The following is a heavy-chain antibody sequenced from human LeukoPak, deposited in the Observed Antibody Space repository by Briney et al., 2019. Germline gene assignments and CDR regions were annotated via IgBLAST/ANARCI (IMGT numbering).Heavy chain of an antibody. J-gene: IGHJ4*02. Sequence: GGSLRLSCAASGFTFSDYYMSWIRQAPGKGLEWISYISSSSGYTNYADSVKGRFTISRDNAKNSLYLQMNSLRAEDTAVYYYARGYFSGSSTPFDYWGQGTLVTVSS. D-gene: IGHD1-26*01. CDR2: ISSSSGYT. CDR1: GFTFSDYY. V-gene: IGHV3-11*05. CDR3: ARGYFSGSSTPFDY.